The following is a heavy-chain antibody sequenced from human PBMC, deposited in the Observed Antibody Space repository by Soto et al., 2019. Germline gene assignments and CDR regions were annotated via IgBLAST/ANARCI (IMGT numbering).Heavy chain of an antibody. V-gene: IGHV4-59*01. CDR3: ARFTYGDYADY. CDR1: GGSISSYY. J-gene: IGHJ4*02. D-gene: IGHD4-17*01. CDR2: IYYSGST. Sequence: SETLSLTCTVSGGSISSYYWIWIRQPPGKGLEWIGYIYYSGSTSYNPSLKSRVTISVDTSRNQFSLKLRSVTAADTAVYYCARFTYGDYADYWGQGTLVTVSS.